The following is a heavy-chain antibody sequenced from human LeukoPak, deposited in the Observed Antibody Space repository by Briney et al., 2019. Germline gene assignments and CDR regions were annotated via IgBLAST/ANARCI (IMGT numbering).Heavy chain of an antibody. Sequence: GGSLRLSCAASGFTFSSSAMSWVRQAPGKGLEWVSAISGSGGVTYYRDSVKGRFTVSRDNSKNTLYLQMNSLRAEDTALYYCAKNGSGTSRAFDVWGQGTMVTVSS. CDR1: GFTFSSSA. D-gene: IGHD3-10*01. CDR2: ISGSGGVT. J-gene: IGHJ3*01. CDR3: AKNGSGTSRAFDV. V-gene: IGHV3-23*01.